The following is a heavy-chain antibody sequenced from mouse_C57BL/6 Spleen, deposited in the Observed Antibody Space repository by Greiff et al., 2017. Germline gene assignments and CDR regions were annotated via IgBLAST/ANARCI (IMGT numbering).Heavy chain of an antibody. J-gene: IGHJ3*01. D-gene: IGHD2-3*01. CDR3: VRPRYDGDDDAY. Sequence: HLMDSGVGLVQPNGSLKLSCAASGFRSNPYAMNWVRQAPGKGLDWVASLRSESNNYATYYADSVKYRFNSSSDNSESMLYLKMNNLKTEDTAMYCCVRPRYDGDDDAYWGQGTLVTVSA. V-gene: IGHV10-1*01. CDR2: LRSESNNYAT. CDR1: GFRSNPYA.